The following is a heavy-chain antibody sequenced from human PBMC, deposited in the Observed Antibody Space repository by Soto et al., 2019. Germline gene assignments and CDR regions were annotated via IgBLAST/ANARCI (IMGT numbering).Heavy chain of an antibody. Sequence: SETLSLTCTVSGGSISSSSYYWGWIRQPPGKGLEWIGSIYYSGSTYYNPSLKSRVTISVDTSKNQFSLKLSSVTAADTAVYYCARPTKPDYGIDYWGQGILVTVS. D-gene: IGHD4-17*01. CDR2: IYYSGST. CDR1: GGSISSSSYY. V-gene: IGHV4-39*01. CDR3: ARPTKPDYGIDY. J-gene: IGHJ4*02.